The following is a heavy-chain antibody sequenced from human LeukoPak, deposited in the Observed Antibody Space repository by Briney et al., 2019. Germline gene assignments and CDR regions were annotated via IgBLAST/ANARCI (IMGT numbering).Heavy chain of an antibody. D-gene: IGHD3-3*01. CDR2: IYTSGST. CDR1: GGSISSGSYY. Sequence: PSQTLSLTCTVSGGSISSGSYYWSWIRQPAGKGLEWIGRIYTSGSTNYNPSLKSRVTISVDTSKNQFSLKLSSVTAADTTVYYCARGITIFGVVTAMDVWGQGTTVTVSS. J-gene: IGHJ6*02. CDR3: ARGITIFGVVTAMDV. V-gene: IGHV4-61*02.